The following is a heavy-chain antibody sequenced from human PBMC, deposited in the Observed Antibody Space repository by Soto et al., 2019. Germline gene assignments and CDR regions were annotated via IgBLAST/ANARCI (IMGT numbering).Heavy chain of an antibody. CDR3: TTDSGSYRNDAFDI. V-gene: IGHV3-15*01. Sequence: VQLVESGGGLVKPGGSLRLSCAASGFTFSNAWMSWVRQAPGKGLEWVGRIKSKTDGWTTDYAAPVKGRFTISRDDSTNTLYLQMNSLKTVHTGGYYCTTDSGSYRNDAFDIWGQGTMVTVSS. J-gene: IGHJ3*02. CDR2: IKSKTDGWTT. D-gene: IGHD1-26*01. CDR1: GFTFSNAW.